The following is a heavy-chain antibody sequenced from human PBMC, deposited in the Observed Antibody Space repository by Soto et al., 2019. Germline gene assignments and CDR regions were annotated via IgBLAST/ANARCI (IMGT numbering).Heavy chain of an antibody. V-gene: IGHV4-31*03. J-gene: IGHJ3*02. CDR2: VYYSGTT. CDR3: ARARLRAVYAFDI. Sequence: VHLQESDPGLVKPSQTLSLTCTVSGGSINSGAYYWTWIRQHPGKGLEWIGYVYYSGTTYYSPSLQSRLSISIDTSKNQFSLKLTSVTAADTAMYYCARARLRAVYAFDIWGQGTMVPVSS. D-gene: IGHD4-17*01. CDR1: GGSINSGAYY.